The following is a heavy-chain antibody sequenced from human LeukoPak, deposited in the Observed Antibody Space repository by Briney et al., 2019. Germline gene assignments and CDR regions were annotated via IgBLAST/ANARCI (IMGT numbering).Heavy chain of an antibody. CDR2: IYHSGST. V-gene: IGHV4-39*07. CDR1: GGSISSSSYY. D-gene: IGHD6-6*01. J-gene: IGHJ5*02. Sequence: SETLSLTCTVSGGSISSSSYYWGWIRQPPGKGLEWIGNIYHSGSTYYNPSLKSRVTISLDTSKNQFSLKLSSVTAADTAVYYCASGDSSSSEFDPWGQGTLVTVSS. CDR3: ASGDSSSSEFDP.